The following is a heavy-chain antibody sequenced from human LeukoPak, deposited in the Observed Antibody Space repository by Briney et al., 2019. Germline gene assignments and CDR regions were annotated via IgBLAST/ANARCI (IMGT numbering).Heavy chain of an antibody. Sequence: SVKVSCKASGGTFSSYAISWVRQAPGQGLEWMGGIIPMFGTAHYAQKFNGRVTLTADESTSTAYMEVSSLRSEDTAVYYCARDGSRLGYCSSTTCTNWFDPWGQGTLATVSS. CDR3: ARDGSRLGYCSSTTCTNWFDP. V-gene: IGHV1-69*13. J-gene: IGHJ5*02. CDR2: IIPMFGTA. D-gene: IGHD2-2*01. CDR1: GGTFSSYA.